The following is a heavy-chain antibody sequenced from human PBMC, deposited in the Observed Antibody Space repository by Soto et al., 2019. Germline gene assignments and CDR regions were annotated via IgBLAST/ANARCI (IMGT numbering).Heavy chain of an antibody. D-gene: IGHD3-22*01. V-gene: IGHV3-23*01. Sequence: IWVRQAPGKGLEWVSAISGSGGSTYYADSVKGRFTISRDNSKNTLYLQMNSLRAEDTAVYYCAKDLVITMIVVVISPFDYWGQGTLVTVSS. CDR2: ISGSGGST. CDR3: AKDLVITMIVVVISPFDY. J-gene: IGHJ4*02.